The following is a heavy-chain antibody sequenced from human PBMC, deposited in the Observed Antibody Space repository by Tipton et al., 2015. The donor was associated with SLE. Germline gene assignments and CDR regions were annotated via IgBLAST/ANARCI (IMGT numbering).Heavy chain of an antibody. V-gene: IGHV4-39*02. CDR3: ARDIRRGHSGYDYHAFDI. D-gene: IGHD5-12*01. Sequence: TLSLTCTVSGGSISSSSYFWGWIRQSPGKGLEWIGSIDYDGSTYYNPSLKSRVTISADMSKNQFSLRLSSVSAADTAVYYCARDIRRGHSGYDYHAFDIWGQGTMVTVSS. CDR1: GGSISSSSYF. CDR2: IDYDGST. J-gene: IGHJ3*02.